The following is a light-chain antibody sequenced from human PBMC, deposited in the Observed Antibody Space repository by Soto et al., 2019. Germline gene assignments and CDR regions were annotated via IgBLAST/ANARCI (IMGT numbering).Light chain of an antibody. CDR1: QSVTSNY. CDR3: QQYGSSPLT. J-gene: IGKJ4*01. Sequence: EIVLTHSPGTLSLSRWEIATLSCRASQSVTSNYLAWYHQKPGQAPRLLIFGASSRATGIPDRFSGSGSGTDFTLTISRLEPEDFAVFYCQQYGSSPLTLGGGTKVDIK. V-gene: IGKV3-20*01. CDR2: GAS.